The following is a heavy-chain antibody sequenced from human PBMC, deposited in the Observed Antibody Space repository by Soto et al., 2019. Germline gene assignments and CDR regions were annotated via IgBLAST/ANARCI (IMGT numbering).Heavy chain of an antibody. CDR2: IIPIFGTA. J-gene: IGHJ4*02. CDR3: ARGLGEGATRPPPQD. V-gene: IGHV1-69*01. D-gene: IGHD1-26*01. CDR1: GGTFSSYA. Sequence: QVQLVQSGAEVKKPGSSVKVSCKASGGTFSSYAISWVRQAPGQGLEWMGGIIPIFGTANYAQKFQGRDTITADESTITAYMSVSSLRSEDTAVYYCARGLGEGATRPPPQDWGQGTLVTVSS.